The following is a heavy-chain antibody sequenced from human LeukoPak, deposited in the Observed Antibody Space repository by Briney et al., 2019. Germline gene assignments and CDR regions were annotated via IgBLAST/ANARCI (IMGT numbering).Heavy chain of an antibody. CDR1: GYAFTSYG. CDR2: ISAYNGNT. J-gene: IGHJ4*02. CDR3: ARTGITMVRGVIIDYFDY. Sequence: RASVKVSCKASGYAFTSYGISWVRQAPGQGLEWMGWISAYNGNTNYAQKLQGRVTMTTDTSTSTAYMELRSLRSDDTAVYYCARTGITMVRGVIIDYFDYWGQGTLVTVSS. V-gene: IGHV1-18*01. D-gene: IGHD3-10*01.